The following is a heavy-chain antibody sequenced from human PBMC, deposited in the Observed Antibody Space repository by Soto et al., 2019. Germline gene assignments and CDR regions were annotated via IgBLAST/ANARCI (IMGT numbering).Heavy chain of an antibody. CDR2: ISGSGGST. Sequence: GGSLRLSCAASGVTFSSYAMSWVRQAPGKGLEWVSAISGSGGSTYYADSVKGRFTISRDNSKNTLYLQMNSLRAEDTAVYYCAKDRRGWGGGSGMDVWGQGTTVTVSS. V-gene: IGHV3-23*01. D-gene: IGHD3-16*01. J-gene: IGHJ6*02. CDR3: AKDRRGWGGGSGMDV. CDR1: GVTFSSYA.